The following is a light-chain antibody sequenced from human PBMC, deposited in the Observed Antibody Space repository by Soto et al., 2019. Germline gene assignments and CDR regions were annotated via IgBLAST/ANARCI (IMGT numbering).Light chain of an antibody. CDR1: TGAVTSSHY. J-gene: IGLJ3*02. V-gene: IGLV7-46*01. CDR2: DTS. Sequence: QAVVTQEPSLTVSPGGTVTLTCGSSTGAVTSSHYPYWFQQKPGQAPRALIYDTSNKHSWTPARFSGSLLGGKPALILSGAQPEDEADYYCSISYSDVRVFGGGIKLTVL. CDR3: SISYSDVRV.